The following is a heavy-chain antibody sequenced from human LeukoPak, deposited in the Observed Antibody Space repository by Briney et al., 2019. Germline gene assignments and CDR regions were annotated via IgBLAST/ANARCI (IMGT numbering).Heavy chain of an antibody. D-gene: IGHD1-14*01. Sequence: SQTLSPTCTVSGGSISGDYYWSWIRQPPGKGLEWIGYIYYSGSTNYNPSLKSRVAISVDTSKNQFSLKLTSVTAADTAVYYCARHRPPLISEFDYWGQGTLVTVSS. CDR2: IYYSGST. V-gene: IGHV4-30-4*01. CDR3: ARHRPPLISEFDY. CDR1: GGSISGDYY. J-gene: IGHJ4*02.